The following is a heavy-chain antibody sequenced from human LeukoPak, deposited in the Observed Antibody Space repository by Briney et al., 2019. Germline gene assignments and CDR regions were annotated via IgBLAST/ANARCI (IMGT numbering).Heavy chain of an antibody. CDR3: ARDGYWTDYYYYGMDV. CDR1: GFTFSSYW. CDR2: IKQDGSEK. J-gene: IGHJ6*02. D-gene: IGHD3-22*01. V-gene: IGHV3-7*01. Sequence: QSGGSLRLSCAASGFTFSSYWMSWVRQAPGKGLEWVANIKQDGSEKYYVDSVKGRFTISRDNAKNSLYLQMNSLRAEDTAVYYCARDGYWTDYYYYGMDVWGQGTTVAVSS.